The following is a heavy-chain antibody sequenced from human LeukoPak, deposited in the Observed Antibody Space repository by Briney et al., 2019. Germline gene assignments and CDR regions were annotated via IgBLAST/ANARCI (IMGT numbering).Heavy chain of an antibody. CDR2: IKQDGSEK. CDR1: GFNFWGTG. J-gene: IGHJ5*02. D-gene: IGHD3-10*01. CDR3: ARPLMYYYGSETYFWFDP. Sequence: PGGSLRLSCAVSGFNFWGTGMSWVRQAPGKGLEWVANIKQDGSEKYYVDSVKGRFTISRDNVKNSLYLQMNSLRAEDTAVYYCARPLMYYYGSETYFWFDPWGQGTPVTVSS. V-gene: IGHV3-7*01.